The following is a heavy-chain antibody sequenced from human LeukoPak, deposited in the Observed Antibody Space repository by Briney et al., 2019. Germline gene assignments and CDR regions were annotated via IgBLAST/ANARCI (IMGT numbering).Heavy chain of an antibody. CDR1: GGSISNYY. J-gene: IGHJ4*02. CDR2: IYYSGTT. D-gene: IGHD1-26*01. Sequence: SETLSLTCTVSGGSISNYYWSWIRQPPGKGLEWIGYIYYSGTTNYNPSLKSRVTISVDTSKNQFSLKLSSVTAADTAVYYCARGPMTVGASPFDYWGQGTLVTVSS. V-gene: IGHV4-59*12. CDR3: ARGPMTVGASPFDY.